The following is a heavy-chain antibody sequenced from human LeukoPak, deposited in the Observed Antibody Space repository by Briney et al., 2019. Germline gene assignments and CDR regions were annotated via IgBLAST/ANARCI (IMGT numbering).Heavy chain of an antibody. CDR2: INPNSGGT. J-gene: IGHJ6*02. CDR3: AREQGVVVPAAINLPDYYYGMDV. D-gene: IGHD2-2*01. Sequence: ASVKVSCKASGYTFTSYGISWVRQAPGQGLEWMGWINPNSGGTNYAQKFQGRVTMTRDTSISTAYMELSRLRSDDTAVYYCAREQGVVVPAAINLPDYYYGMDVWGQGTTVTVSS. V-gene: IGHV1-2*02. CDR1: GYTFTSYG.